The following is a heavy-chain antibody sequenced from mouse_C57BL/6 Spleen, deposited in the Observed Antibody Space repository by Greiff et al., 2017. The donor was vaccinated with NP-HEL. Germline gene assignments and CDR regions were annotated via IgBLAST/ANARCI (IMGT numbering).Heavy chain of an antibody. CDR2: ISYDGST. J-gene: IGHJ2*01. V-gene: IGHV3-6*01. D-gene: IGHD2-3*01. CDR3: ARDDGYYFDD. Sequence: EVQRVESGPGLVKPSPSLSLSCSVTGYSITSGYYWNWIRQFPENKLEWMGYISYDGSTNYNPSLKNRITITRDTSKNQCFLKLNSVTTEDTATYYCARDDGYYFDDRGQGTTLT. CDR1: GYSITSGYY.